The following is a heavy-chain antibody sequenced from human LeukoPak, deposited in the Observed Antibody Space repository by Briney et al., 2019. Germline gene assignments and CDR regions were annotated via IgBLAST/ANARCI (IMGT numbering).Heavy chain of an antibody. CDR1: GYTVTEVS. CDR3: ATISGWYEGFDY. J-gene: IGHJ4*02. D-gene: IGHD6-19*01. Sequence: ASVKVSCKVSGYTVTEVSMHWVRQAPGKGLEWMGGFDPEDGETIYAQKFQGRVTMTEDTSTDTAYMELSSLRSEDTAVYYCATISGWYEGFDYWGLGTLVTVSS. CDR2: FDPEDGET. V-gene: IGHV1-24*01.